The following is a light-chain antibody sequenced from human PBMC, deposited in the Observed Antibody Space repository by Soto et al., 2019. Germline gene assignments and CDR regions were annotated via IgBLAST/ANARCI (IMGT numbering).Light chain of an antibody. V-gene: IGKV3-20*01. CDR1: HSISGRY. J-gene: IGKJ5*01. CDR3: QQYSSSPIT. Sequence: EIVLTQSPGTLSLSPGERATLSCRASHSISGRYLAWYRQKPGQAPRLLIYGASSRATGIPDRFSGSGSGTDFTLTISRLEPEDFAVYSCQQYSSSPITFGQGTRLEIK. CDR2: GAS.